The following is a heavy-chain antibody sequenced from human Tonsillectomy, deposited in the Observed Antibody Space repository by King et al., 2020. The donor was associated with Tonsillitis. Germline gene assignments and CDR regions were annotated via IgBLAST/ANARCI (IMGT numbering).Heavy chain of an antibody. Sequence: VQLVESGGGLVQPGGSLRLSCAASGFNFSSYTMSWVRQAPGKGLEWVSAFGGSGGGTFYADSVRGRFTISRDNSKSTLYLQMDSLRAEDTAVYYCARDPQYWGQGTLVTVSS. V-gene: IGHV3-23*04. CDR2: FGGSGGGT. CDR3: ARDPQY. J-gene: IGHJ4*02. CDR1: GFNFSSYT.